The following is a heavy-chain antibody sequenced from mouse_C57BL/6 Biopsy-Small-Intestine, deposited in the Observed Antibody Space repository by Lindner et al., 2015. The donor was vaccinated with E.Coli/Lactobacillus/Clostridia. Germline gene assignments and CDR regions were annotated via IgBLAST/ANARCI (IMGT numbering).Heavy chain of an antibody. CDR3: ARGYDPYYAMDY. CDR1: GISITTGNHR. Sequence: VQLQESGPGLVKPSQTVFLTCTVTGISITTGNHRWSWIRQFPGNKLEWIGYIYYSGTITYNPSLTSRTTITRDTPKNQFFLEMNSLTAEDTATYYCARGYDPYYAMDYWGQGTSVTVSS. CDR2: IYYSGTI. J-gene: IGHJ4*01. V-gene: IGHV3-5*01. D-gene: IGHD2-2*01.